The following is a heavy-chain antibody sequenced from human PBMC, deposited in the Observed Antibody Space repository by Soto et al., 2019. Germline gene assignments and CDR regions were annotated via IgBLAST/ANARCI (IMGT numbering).Heavy chain of an antibody. V-gene: IGHV1-18*01. Sequence: QVQLVQSGAEVKKPGASVKVSCKASGYTFTSYGISWVRQAPGQGLEWMGWISAYNGNTNYAQKLQGRVTMTPDTSTNTAYMELRKLRSDDTAVYYCARVIAAAADFDYWGQGTLVTVSS. CDR2: ISAYNGNT. CDR1: GYTFTSYG. D-gene: IGHD6-13*01. J-gene: IGHJ4*02. CDR3: ARVIAAAADFDY.